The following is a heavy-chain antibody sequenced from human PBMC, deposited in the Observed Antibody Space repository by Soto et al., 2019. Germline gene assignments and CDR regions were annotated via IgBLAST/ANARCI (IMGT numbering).Heavy chain of an antibody. CDR1: GFSLSTSGVG. Sequence: QITLKESGPTLVKPTQTLTLTCTFSGFSLSTSGVGVGWIRQPPGKALEWLALIYWDDAKHYSPSLKSRLTLTKDTSKNQVVLIMTQMDPVDTATYYCAHKGGGDRILDYWGQGTLVTVSS. CDR2: IYWDDAK. V-gene: IGHV2-5*02. CDR3: AHKGGGDRILDY. J-gene: IGHJ4*02. D-gene: IGHD3-16*01.